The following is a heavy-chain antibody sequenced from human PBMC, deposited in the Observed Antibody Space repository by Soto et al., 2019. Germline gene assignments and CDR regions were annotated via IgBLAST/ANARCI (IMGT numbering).Heavy chain of an antibody. D-gene: IGHD3-22*01. CDR1: GYTFTRYY. V-gene: IGHV1-2*04. Sequence: APVEGSFKASGYTFTRYYIHWVGQAPGQGVGWVGWINPNSGGTNYAQKFQGWVTMTRDTSISTAYMELSGLRSDDTAVYYCARSGIRVYDSSGYYENDAFDIWGQGTMVTVSS. CDR3: ARSGIRVYDSSGYYENDAFDI. CDR2: INPNSGGT. J-gene: IGHJ3*02.